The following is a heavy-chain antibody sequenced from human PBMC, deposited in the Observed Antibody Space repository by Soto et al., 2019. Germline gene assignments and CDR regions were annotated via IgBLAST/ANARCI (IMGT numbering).Heavy chain of an antibody. CDR1: GLNFDDFA. V-gene: IGHV3-9*01. CDR3: AKGRYDFWSPYYFDS. J-gene: IGHJ4*02. CDR2: ITWNSRVL. Sequence: GLNFDDFAMHWVRQAPGKGLEWVSGITWNSRVLAYADSVKGRFTISRDNARNSLYLQMDSLRDEDTALYYCAKGRYDFWSPYYFDSWGQGTLVTVSS. D-gene: IGHD3-3*01.